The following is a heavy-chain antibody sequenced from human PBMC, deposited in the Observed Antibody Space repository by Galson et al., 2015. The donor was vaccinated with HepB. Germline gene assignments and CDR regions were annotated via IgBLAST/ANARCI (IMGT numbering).Heavy chain of an antibody. D-gene: IGHD2-15*01. CDR2: IYYSGST. CDR1: GGSISSSSYY. Sequence: SETLSLTCTVSGGSISSSSYYWGWIRQPPGKGLEWIGSIYYSGSTYYNPSLKSRVTISVDTSKNQFSLKLSSVTAADTAVYYCAPTVKYCSGGSCYSSFDYWGQGTLVTVSS. CDR3: APTVKYCSGGSCYSSFDY. V-gene: IGHV4-39*01. J-gene: IGHJ4*02.